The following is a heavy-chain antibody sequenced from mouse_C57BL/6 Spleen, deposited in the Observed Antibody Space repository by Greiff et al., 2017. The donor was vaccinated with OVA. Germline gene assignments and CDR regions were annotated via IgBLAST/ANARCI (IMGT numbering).Heavy chain of an antibody. CDR1: GFTFSSYA. J-gene: IGHJ2*01. CDR3: ARERGELNYFDY. V-gene: IGHV5-4*01. CDR2: ISDGGSYT. Sequence: EVQLVESGGGLVKPGGSLKLSCAASGFTFSSYAMSWVRQTPEKRLEWVATISDGGSYTYYPDNVKGRFTISRDNAKNNLYLQMSHLKSEDTAMYYCARERGELNYFDYWGQGTTLTVSS.